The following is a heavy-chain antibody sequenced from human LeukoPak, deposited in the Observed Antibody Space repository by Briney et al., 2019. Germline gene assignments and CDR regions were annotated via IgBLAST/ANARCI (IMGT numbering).Heavy chain of an antibody. D-gene: IGHD3-22*01. Sequence: SGTLSLTCAVSGGSISSSSWWSWVRQPPGKGLEWIGEIYHSGSTNYNPSLKSRVTISVDKSKNQFSLKLSSVTAADTAVYYCARRGVVVASDAFDIWGQGTMVTVSS. CDR2: IYHSGST. CDR3: ARRGVVVASDAFDI. CDR1: GGSISSSSW. J-gene: IGHJ3*02. V-gene: IGHV4-4*02.